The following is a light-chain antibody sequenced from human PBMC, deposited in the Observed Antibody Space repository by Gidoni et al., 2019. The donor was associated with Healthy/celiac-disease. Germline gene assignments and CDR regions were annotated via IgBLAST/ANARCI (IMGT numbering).Light chain of an antibody. CDR3: QVWDSSSDLVV. CDR2: DDS. CDR1: NIGSKS. J-gene: IGLJ2*01. Sequence: SYVLTQPPSVSVAPGQTARLTCEGNNIGSKSVHWYPQKPGQAPVLVVYDDSDRPSGIPERFSGSNSGNTATLTISRVEAGDEADYYCQVWDSSSDLVVFGGGTKLTVL. V-gene: IGLV3-21*02.